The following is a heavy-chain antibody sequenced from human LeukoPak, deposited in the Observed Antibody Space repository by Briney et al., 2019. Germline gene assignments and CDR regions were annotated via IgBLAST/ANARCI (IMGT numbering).Heavy chain of an antibody. D-gene: IGHD3-22*01. V-gene: IGHV3-30*02. CDR3: AKDRIRLGYDSSGFHFDY. CDR2: IRYDGSNK. CDR1: GSTFSSYG. Sequence: GGSLRLSCAASGSTFSSYGMHWVRQAPGKGLEWVAFIRYDGSNKYYADSVKGRFTISRDNSKNTLYLQMNSLRAEGTAVYYCAKDRIRLGYDSSGFHFDYWGQGTLVTVSS. J-gene: IGHJ4*02.